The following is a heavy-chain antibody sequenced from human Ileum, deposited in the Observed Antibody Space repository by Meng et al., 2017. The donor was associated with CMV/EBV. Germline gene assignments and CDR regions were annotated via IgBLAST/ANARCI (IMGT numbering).Heavy chain of an antibody. CDR3: GKGSCSGSSCYTDY. V-gene: IGHV3-23*01. CDR2: INFSGGST. CDR1: GFTFSNYA. J-gene: IGHJ4*02. Sequence: GGSLRLSCVASGFTFSNYAMSCVRQAPGKGLEWVSTINFSGGSTYYADSLKGRFMISRDNSKDTLYLQMDSLRAEDAAVYYCGKGSCSGSSCYTDYWGQGTLVTVSS. D-gene: IGHD2-8*02.